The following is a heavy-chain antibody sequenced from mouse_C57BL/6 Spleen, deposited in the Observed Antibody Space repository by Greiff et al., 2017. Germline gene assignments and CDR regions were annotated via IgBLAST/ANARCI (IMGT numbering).Heavy chain of an antibody. V-gene: IGHV1-64*01. D-gene: IGHD2-1*01. Sequence: QVQLQQSGAELVKPGASVKFSSKASATPFTTSWWHWVRRSPGQGFKGIGMMHPNSGSTNYNEKFKSKATLTVDKASSTAYMQLSSLTSEDSAVYYCARWGNYSFDYWGQGTTLTVSS. CDR3: ARWGNYSFDY. CDR2: MHPNSGST. J-gene: IGHJ2*01. CDR1: ATPFTTSW.